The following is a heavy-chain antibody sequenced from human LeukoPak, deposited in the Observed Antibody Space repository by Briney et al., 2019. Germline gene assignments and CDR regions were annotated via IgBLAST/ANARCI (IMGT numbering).Heavy chain of an antibody. Sequence: ASVKVSCKVSGYTLTELSMHWVRQAPGKGLEWMGGFDPEDGETIYAQKFQGRVTMTEDTSTDTAYMELSSLRSEDTAVYYCATPNCSSTSCLRGYYYYMDVWGKGTTVTVSS. J-gene: IGHJ6*03. CDR3: ATPNCSSTSCLRGYYYYMDV. CDR2: FDPEDGET. CDR1: GYTLTELS. V-gene: IGHV1-24*01. D-gene: IGHD2-2*01.